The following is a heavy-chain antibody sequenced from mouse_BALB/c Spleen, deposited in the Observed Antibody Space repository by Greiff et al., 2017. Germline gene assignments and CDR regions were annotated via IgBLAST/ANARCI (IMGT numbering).Heavy chain of an antibody. CDR1: GFTFSSFG. CDR3: ARSDGLLENDAMDY. Sequence: EVQRVESGGGLVQPGGSRKLSCAASGFTFSSFGMHWVRQAPEKGLEWVAYISSGSSTIYYADTVKGRFTISRDNTKNTLFLQMTRLRSEDTAMYYCARSDGLLENDAMDYWGQGTSVTVSS. V-gene: IGHV5-17*02. D-gene: IGHD2-3*01. CDR2: ISSGSSTI. J-gene: IGHJ4*01.